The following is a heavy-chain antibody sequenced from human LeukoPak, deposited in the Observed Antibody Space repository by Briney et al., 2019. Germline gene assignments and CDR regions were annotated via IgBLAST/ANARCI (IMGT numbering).Heavy chain of an antibody. CDR3: ARAQDSSGYLGY. Sequence: SETLSLTCTVSRYSISSDYYWGWIRQPPGKGLEWIASMYQTGSTYYNPSLKSRVTISVDTSKNQFSLKLSSVTAADTAVYYCARAQDSSGYLGYWGQGTLVTVSS. CDR1: RYSISSDYY. CDR2: MYQTGST. D-gene: IGHD3-22*01. J-gene: IGHJ4*02. V-gene: IGHV4-38-2*02.